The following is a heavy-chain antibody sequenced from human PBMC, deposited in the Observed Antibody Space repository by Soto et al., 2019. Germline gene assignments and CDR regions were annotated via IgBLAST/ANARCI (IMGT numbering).Heavy chain of an antibody. CDR3: AGDPPGSGGAFLY. CDR1: GFTFNNYA. Sequence: QVQLVEAGGGVVQPGNSLRLSCAASGFTFNNYAMHWVRQAPGKGLEWVAMIWRDGSNKYYADSVEGRFTVSRDNSQNTLVLQMNSLRADDTGVYYCAGDPPGSGGAFLYGGQGTLVTVSS. CDR2: IWRDGSNK. V-gene: IGHV3-33*01. J-gene: IGHJ4*02. D-gene: IGHD6-25*01.